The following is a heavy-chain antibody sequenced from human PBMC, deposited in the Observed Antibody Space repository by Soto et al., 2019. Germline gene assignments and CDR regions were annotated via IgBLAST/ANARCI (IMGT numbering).Heavy chain of an antibody. CDR2: IYYSGST. V-gene: IGHV4-59*01. CDR1: GGSISSYY. J-gene: IGHJ5*02. D-gene: IGHD2-15*01. Sequence: KPSETLSLTCTVSGGSISSYYWSWIRQPPGKGLEWIGYIYYSGSTNYNPSLKSRVTISVDTSKNQFSLKLSSVTAADTAVYYCARQRVVAASTNWFDPWGQGTLVTVSS. CDR3: ARQRVVAASTNWFDP.